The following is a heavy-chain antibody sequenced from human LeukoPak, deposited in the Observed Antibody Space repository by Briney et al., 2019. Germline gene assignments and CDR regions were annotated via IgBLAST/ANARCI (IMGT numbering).Heavy chain of an antibody. J-gene: IGHJ4*02. V-gene: IGHV3-74*01. CDR1: GSTFSSYW. CDR2: INSDGSST. Sequence: PGGSLRLSCAASGSTFSSYWMHWVRQAPGKGLVWVSRINSDGSSTSYADSVKGRFTISRDNAKNTLYLQMNSLRAEDTAVYYCARGGYCTNGVCYLDYFDYWGQGTLVTVSS. CDR3: ARGGYCTNGVCYLDYFDY. D-gene: IGHD2-8*01.